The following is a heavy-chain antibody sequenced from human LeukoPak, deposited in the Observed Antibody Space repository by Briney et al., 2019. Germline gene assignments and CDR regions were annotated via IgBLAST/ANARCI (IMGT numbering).Heavy chain of an antibody. CDR1: GFTVSSNY. Sequence: GGSLRLSCAASGFTVSSNYMSWVRQAPGKGLEWVSVIYSGGSTYYADSVKGRFTISRDNSKNTLYLQMNSPRAEDTAVYYCARSSFGYGGYYFDYWGQGTLVTVSS. D-gene: IGHD3-10*01. V-gene: IGHV3-53*01. CDR3: ARSSFGYGGYYFDY. J-gene: IGHJ4*02. CDR2: IYSGGST.